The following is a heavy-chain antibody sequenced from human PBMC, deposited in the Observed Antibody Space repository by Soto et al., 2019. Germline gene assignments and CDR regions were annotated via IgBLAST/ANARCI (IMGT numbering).Heavy chain of an antibody. V-gene: IGHV1-69*01. CDR1: GGTFDNFI. CDR3: ARNGTYSSSLSQYSGMDV. Sequence: QVQLVQSGAEVKEPGSSVRVSCKASGGTFDNFIMNWVRQTPGQGLEWMGGIVPMLGTPTYEEKFKDRVTISATGSTSTMYMEVTSLRSEDTAMYYCARNGTYSSSLSQYSGMDVWCQGTTVTVSS. J-gene: IGHJ6*02. D-gene: IGHD1-26*01. CDR2: IVPMLGTP.